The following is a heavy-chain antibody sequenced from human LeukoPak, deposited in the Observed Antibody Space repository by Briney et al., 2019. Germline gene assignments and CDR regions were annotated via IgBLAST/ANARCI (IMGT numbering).Heavy chain of an antibody. J-gene: IGHJ4*02. V-gene: IGHV3-23*01. CDR2: ISGSGGST. CDR3: AKDHRSYYYDSSGYCLGLGDY. CDR1: GFTFSSYA. Sequence: PGGSLRLSCAASGFTFSSYAMSWVRQAPGKGLEWVSAISGSGGSTYYADSVKGRFTISRDNPKNTLYLQMNSLRAEDTAVYYCAKDHRSYYYDSSGYCLGLGDYWGQGTLVTVSS. D-gene: IGHD3-22*01.